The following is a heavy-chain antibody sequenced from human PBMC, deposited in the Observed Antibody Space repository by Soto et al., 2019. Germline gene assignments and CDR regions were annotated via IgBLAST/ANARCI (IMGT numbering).Heavy chain of an antibody. V-gene: IGHV3-23*01. CDR3: AKHAEYQLVSWFDP. J-gene: IGHJ5*02. Sequence: PGGSLRLSCAASGFSFGSAQMHWVRQAPGKGLEWVSGISAGGGNTYYADSVRGRFTISRDNSKDTLYLQITSLRAEDTAFYYCAKHAEYQLVSWFDPWGQGTLVTVSS. D-gene: IGHD2-2*01. CDR2: ISAGGGNT. CDR1: GFSFGSAQ.